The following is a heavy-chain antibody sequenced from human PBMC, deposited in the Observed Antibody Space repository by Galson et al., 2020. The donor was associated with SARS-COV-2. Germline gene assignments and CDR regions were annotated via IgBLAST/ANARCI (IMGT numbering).Heavy chain of an antibody. CDR2: IWHDGSFQ. Sequence: GGSLRLSCAASGFTFSTFGMHWVRQAPRKGLEWVALIWHDGSFQSYADSVRGRFTVSSDRAKDTLYLQMNSLGAEDTAIYYCARGGGYSYGPAPVDNWGQGTLVTVSS. J-gene: IGHJ4*02. CDR1: GFTFSTFG. D-gene: IGHD5-18*01. V-gene: IGHV3-33*01. CDR3: ARGGGYSYGPAPVDN.